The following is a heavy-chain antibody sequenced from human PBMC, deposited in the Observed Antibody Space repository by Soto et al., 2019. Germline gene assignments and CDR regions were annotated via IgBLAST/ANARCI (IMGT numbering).Heavy chain of an antibody. V-gene: IGHV1-69*13. CDR3: AGAYSSSNYYYYGMDV. J-gene: IGHJ6*02. Sequence: ASVKVSCKASGGTFSSYAISWVRQAPGQGLEWMGGIIPIFGTANYAQKFQGRVTITADESTSTAYMELSSLRSEDTAVYYCAGAYSSSNYYYYGMDVWGQGTTVTVSS. CDR2: IIPIFGTA. D-gene: IGHD6-6*01. CDR1: GGTFSSYA.